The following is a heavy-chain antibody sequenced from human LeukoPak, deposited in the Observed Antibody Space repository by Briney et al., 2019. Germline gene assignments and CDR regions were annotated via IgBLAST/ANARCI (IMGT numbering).Heavy chain of an antibody. CDR2: INPNSGGT. Sequence: GASVKVSCKASGYTFTGYYIHWVRRAPGQGLEWMGWINPNSGGTNYAQKFQGRVTLTRDTSISTAYMELSRLRSDDTAVYYCARDRGADYYDSSGYYYHYYYYMDVWGKGTTVTVSS. CDR3: ARDRGADYYDSSGYYYHYYYYMDV. CDR1: GYTFTGYY. J-gene: IGHJ6*03. D-gene: IGHD3-22*01. V-gene: IGHV1-2*02.